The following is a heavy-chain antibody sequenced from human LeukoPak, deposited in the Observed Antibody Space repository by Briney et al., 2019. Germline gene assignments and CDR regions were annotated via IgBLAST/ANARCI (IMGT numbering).Heavy chain of an antibody. D-gene: IGHD3-22*01. Sequence: ASVKVSCKASGYTFTSYGIGWVRQAPGQGLEWMGWISAYNGNTNYAQKLQGRVTMTTDTSTSTAYMELRSLRSDDTAVYYCARAYYDSSGYYYVFDYWGQGTLVTVSS. CDR2: ISAYNGNT. V-gene: IGHV1-18*01. CDR1: GYTFTSYG. J-gene: IGHJ4*02. CDR3: ARAYYDSSGYYYVFDY.